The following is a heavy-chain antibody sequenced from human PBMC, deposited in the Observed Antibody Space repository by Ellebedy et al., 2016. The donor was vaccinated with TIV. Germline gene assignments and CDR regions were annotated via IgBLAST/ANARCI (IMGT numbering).Heavy chain of an antibody. CDR2: IYYSGST. D-gene: IGHD4-17*01. CDR3: ARVGGNTVTTGAHYYYYGMDV. Sequence: MPSETLSLTCTVSGGSISSYYWSWIRQPPGKGLEWIGYIYYSGSTYYNPSLKSRVTISVDTSKNQFSLKLSSVTAADTAVYYCARVGGNTVTTGAHYYYYGMDVWGQGTTVTVSS. J-gene: IGHJ6*02. CDR1: GGSISSYY. V-gene: IGHV4-59*04.